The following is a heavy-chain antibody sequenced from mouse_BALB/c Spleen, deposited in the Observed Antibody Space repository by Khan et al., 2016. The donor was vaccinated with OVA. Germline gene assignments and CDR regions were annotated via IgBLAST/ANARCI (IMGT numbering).Heavy chain of an antibody. V-gene: IGHV5-6*01. J-gene: IGHJ3*01. Sequence: VQLKESGGDLVKTGGSLKLSCAASGFTFSTYGMSWVRQTPDKRLEWVATISSGGHYTYYTDSVKGRFTISRDNAKNILYLQMTSLRSEDTAMYYCAGLAYYYNSGGFAYWGQGTLVTVSA. D-gene: IGHD1-1*02. CDR2: ISSGGHYT. CDR3: AGLAYYYNSGGFAY. CDR1: GFTFSTYG.